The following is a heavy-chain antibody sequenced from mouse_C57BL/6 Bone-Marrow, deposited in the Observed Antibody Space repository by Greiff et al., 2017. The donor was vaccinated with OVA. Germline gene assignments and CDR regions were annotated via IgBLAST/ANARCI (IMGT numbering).Heavy chain of an antibody. V-gene: IGHV1-82*01. CDR1: GYAFSSSW. CDR3: ATYGSSSMDY. J-gene: IGHJ4*01. CDR2: IYPGDGDT. D-gene: IGHD1-1*01. Sequence: VQLQQSGPELVKPGASVKISCKASGYAFSSSWLNWVKQRPGQGLEWIGRIYPGDGDTNYNGKFKGKATLTADKSSSTAYMQLSSLTSEDSAVYFCATYGSSSMDYWGQGTSVTVSA.